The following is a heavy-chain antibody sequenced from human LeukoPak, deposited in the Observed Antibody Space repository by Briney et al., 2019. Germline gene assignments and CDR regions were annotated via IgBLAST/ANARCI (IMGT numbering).Heavy chain of an antibody. J-gene: IGHJ4*02. CDR3: ARTMAVYYFDY. V-gene: IGHV4-59*01. D-gene: IGHD2-8*01. Sequence: SETLSLTCTVSGGSISSYYWSWIRQPPGKGLEWIGYIYYSGSTNYNPSLKSRVTISVDTSKNQFSLKLSSVTAADTAVYYCARTMAVYYFDYWGQGTLVTVSS. CDR1: GGSISSYY. CDR2: IYYSGST.